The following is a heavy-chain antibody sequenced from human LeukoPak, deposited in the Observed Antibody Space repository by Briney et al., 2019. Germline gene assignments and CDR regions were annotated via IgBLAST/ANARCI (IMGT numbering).Heavy chain of an antibody. V-gene: IGHV3-66*01. CDR3: AGGIAAGRDAFDI. D-gene: IGHD6-13*01. CDR2: IYSGGST. CDR1: GFTFSSYS. J-gene: IGHJ3*02. Sequence: GGSLRLSCAASGFTFSSYSMSWVRQAPGKGLEWVSVIYSGGSTYYADSVKGRFTISRDNSKNTLYLQMNSLRAEDTAVYYCAGGIAAGRDAFDIWGQGTMVTVSS.